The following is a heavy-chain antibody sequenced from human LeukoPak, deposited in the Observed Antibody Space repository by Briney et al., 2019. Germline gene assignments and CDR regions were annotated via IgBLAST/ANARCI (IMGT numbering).Heavy chain of an antibody. CDR2: ITSSSDYI. Sequence: GGSLRLSCTASGFTFSSYSMNWVRQAPGKGLEWVSSITSSSDYIYYADSVKGRFTVSRDNAENSLHLQMNSLRADDTAVYYCAREFKSGYGMWAWGQGTLVTVSS. CDR3: AREFKSGYGMWA. J-gene: IGHJ5*02. V-gene: IGHV3-21*01. CDR1: GFTFSSYS. D-gene: IGHD5-18*01.